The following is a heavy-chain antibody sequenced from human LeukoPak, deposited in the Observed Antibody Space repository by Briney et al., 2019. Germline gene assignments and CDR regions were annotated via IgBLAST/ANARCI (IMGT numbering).Heavy chain of an antibody. J-gene: IGHJ4*02. V-gene: IGHV1-2*06. D-gene: IGHD3-10*01. CDR1: GYTFTSYD. CDR2: INPNSGGT. CDR3: ARVFYGSGSYYFWYYFDY. Sequence: GASVKVSCKASGYTFTSYDINWVRQATGQGLEWMGRINPNSGGTNYAQKFQGRVTMTRDTSISTAYMELSRLRSDDTAVYYCARVFYGSGSYYFWYYFDYWGQGTLVTVSS.